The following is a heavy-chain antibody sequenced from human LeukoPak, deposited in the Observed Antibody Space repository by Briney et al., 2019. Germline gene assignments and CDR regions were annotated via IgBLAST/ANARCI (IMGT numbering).Heavy chain of an antibody. CDR1: GGSISSRDEN. CDR3: ARSNHFWSGFLDT. Sequence: SETLSLTCTVVGGSISSRDENWNWIRQPPGQGLEGIGNVDYNGNTYSSPSLKSRALVSVDTSKNQVSLRLTSVTVADTAVYFCARSNHFWSGFLDTWGQGTLVTVSS. D-gene: IGHD3-3*02. J-gene: IGHJ4*02. V-gene: IGHV4-39*07. CDR2: VDYNGNT.